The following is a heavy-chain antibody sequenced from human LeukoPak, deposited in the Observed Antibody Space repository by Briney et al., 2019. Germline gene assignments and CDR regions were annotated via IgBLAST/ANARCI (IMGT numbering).Heavy chain of an antibody. CDR2: IIPIFGTA. CDR1: GGTFSSYA. V-gene: IGHV1-69*01. Sequence: GASVKVSCKASGGTFSSYAISLVRQAPGQGLEWMGGIIPIFGTANYAQKFQGRVTITADESTSTAYMELSSLRSEDTAVYYCARDPRTYYYDSSGYYPWYFDYWGQGTLVTVSS. J-gene: IGHJ4*02. CDR3: ARDPRTYYYDSSGYYPWYFDY. D-gene: IGHD3-22*01.